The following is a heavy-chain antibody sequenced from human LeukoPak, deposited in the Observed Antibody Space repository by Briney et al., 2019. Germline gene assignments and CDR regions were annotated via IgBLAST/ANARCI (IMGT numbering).Heavy chain of an antibody. D-gene: IGHD4-23*01. CDR1: GFTFSNSA. CDR3: AKKSPYGGADY. Sequence: GGSLRLSCAASGFTFSNSAMSWVRQAPGKGLEWVSVISGNGGITYYADSVKGQFTISRDNSKNTLYLQMNTLRADDTAVYYCAKKSPYGGADYWGQGTLVTVSS. J-gene: IGHJ4*02. V-gene: IGHV3-23*01. CDR2: ISGNGGIT.